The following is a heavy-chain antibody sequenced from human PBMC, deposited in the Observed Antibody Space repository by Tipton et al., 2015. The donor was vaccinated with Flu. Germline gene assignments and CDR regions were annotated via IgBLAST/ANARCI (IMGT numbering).Heavy chain of an antibody. J-gene: IGHJ5*02. CDR2: INPNSGGT. D-gene: IGHD2-2*01. CDR1: GYTFTGYY. V-gene: IGHV1-2*02. CDR3: ARKVEGYCSSTSCENWFDP. Sequence: QSGAEVKKPGASVKVSCKASGYTFTGYYMHWVRQAPGQGLEWMGWINPNSGGTNYAQKFQGRVTMTRDTSISTAYMELSRLRSDDTAVYYCARKVEGYCSSTSCENWFDPWGQGTLVTVSS.